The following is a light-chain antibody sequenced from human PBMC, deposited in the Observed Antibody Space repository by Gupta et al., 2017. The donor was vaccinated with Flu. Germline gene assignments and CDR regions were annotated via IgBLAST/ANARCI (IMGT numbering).Light chain of an antibody. J-gene: IGKJ4*01. Sequence: VSASVGDRVTITCRASQGISSWLGWYQQKPGKAPKLLIYAASSVQSGVSSRFSGSGSGTDFPLTISSRQPEDFATYYCQQANSFLLTFGRGTXVDIK. V-gene: IGKV1D-12*01. CDR1: QGISSW. CDR2: AAS. CDR3: QQANSFLLT.